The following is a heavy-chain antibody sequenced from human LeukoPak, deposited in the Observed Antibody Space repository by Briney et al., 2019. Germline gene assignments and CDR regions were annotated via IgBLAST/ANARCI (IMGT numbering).Heavy chain of an antibody. CDR1: RSSFNDYS. V-gene: IGHV1-46*02. CDR3: AREVSDFSGTYDWFDP. D-gene: IGHD1-26*01. Sequence: EASVKVSCKASRSSFNDYSFHWVRQAPGQGLEYMGRVNPTGGGTRYAQKFQGRVTMTRDMSTSTVYMDLTSLRSDDTAVYYCAREVSDFSGTYDWFDPWGQGTLVTVSS. CDR2: VNPTGGGT. J-gene: IGHJ5*02.